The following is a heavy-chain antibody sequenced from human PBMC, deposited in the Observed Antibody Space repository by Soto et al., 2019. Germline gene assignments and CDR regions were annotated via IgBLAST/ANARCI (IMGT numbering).Heavy chain of an antibody. CDR3: ARPSSGGPYYFDY. D-gene: IGHD6-19*01. J-gene: IGHJ4*02. CDR2: IYHSGST. V-gene: IGHV4-4*02. CDR1: GGSISSSNW. Sequence: SETLSLTCAVSGGSISSSNWWSWVRQPPGKGLEWIGEIYHSGSTNYNPSLKSRVTISVDKSKNQFSLKLSSVTAADTAVYYCARPSSGGPYYFDYWGQGTLVTVSS.